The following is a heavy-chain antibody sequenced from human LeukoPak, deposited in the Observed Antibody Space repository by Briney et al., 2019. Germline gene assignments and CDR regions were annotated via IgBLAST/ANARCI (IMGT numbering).Heavy chain of an antibody. CDR2: MNPNSGNT. V-gene: IGHV1-8*01. D-gene: IGHD3-22*01. Sequence: ASVKVSCKASGYTFTSYDINWVRQATGQGLEWMGWMNPNSGNTGYAQKFQGRVTMTTDTSTSTAYMELRSLRSDDTAVYYCARGYDSSGHGAFDIWGQGTMVTVSS. CDR1: GYTFTSYD. CDR3: ARGYDSSGHGAFDI. J-gene: IGHJ3*02.